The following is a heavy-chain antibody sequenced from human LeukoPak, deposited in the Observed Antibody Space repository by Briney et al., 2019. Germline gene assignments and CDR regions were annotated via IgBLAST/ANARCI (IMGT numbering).Heavy chain of an antibody. CDR3: TRFKNDPFDH. CDR1: GFTFGGYG. J-gene: IGHJ4*02. CDR2: IAYDGSRA. Sequence: GGSLRLSCAVSGFTFGGYGMHWFRQTPGKGLEWVAVIAYDGSRAFYADSVKGRFTISRDNSKNTMSVQMDDLRAEDTAVYYCTRFKNDPFDHWGQGTPVTVSS. V-gene: IGHV3-33*01.